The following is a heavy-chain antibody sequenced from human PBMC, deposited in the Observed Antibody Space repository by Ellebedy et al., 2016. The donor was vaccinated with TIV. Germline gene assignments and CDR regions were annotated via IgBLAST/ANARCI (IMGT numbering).Heavy chain of an antibody. V-gene: IGHV1-69*06. CDR2: IIPIFGTP. CDR1: GGTFSSYS. D-gene: IGHD6-13*01. J-gene: IGHJ4*02. CDR3: ARGTYSSSWYGMDF. Sequence: AASVKVSCKASGGTFSSYSMIWVRQAPGQGLEWMGGIIPIFGTPDYAQSFQGRVTITDDTSTSTAYMELSSLRSEDTAVYYCARGTYSSSWYGMDFWGQGTPVTVSS.